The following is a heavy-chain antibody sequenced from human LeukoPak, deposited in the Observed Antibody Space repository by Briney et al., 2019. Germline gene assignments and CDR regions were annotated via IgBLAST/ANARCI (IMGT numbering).Heavy chain of an antibody. D-gene: IGHD5-24*01. CDR2: ISAYNGNT. Sequence: GASVKVSCKASGYTFTSYGISWVRQAPGQGLEWMGWISAYNGNTNYAQKLQGRVTMTTDTSTSTAYMELRSLRSDDTAVYYCARADTDGSHPTHPNDYWGQGTLVTVSS. J-gene: IGHJ4*02. CDR1: GYTFTSYG. CDR3: ARADTDGSHPTHPNDY. V-gene: IGHV1-18*01.